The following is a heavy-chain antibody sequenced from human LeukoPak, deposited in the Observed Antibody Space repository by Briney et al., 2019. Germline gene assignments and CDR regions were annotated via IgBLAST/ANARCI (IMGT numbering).Heavy chain of an antibody. CDR1: AFSITTNGHH. Sequence: PSETLSLTCSVSAFSITTNGHHWGWLRQSPGKDLEWIATMYYSGATYYNPSLKTRVSLSIDTSQNQFALKLAAVTAADTAIYYCARVTRWVAVSGRGWIDPWGQGILVTVS. D-gene: IGHD6-19*01. CDR2: MYYSGAT. V-gene: IGHV4-39*02. CDR3: ARVTRWVAVSGRGWIDP. J-gene: IGHJ5*02.